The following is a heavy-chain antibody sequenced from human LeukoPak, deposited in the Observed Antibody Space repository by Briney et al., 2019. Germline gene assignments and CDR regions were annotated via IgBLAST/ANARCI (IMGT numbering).Heavy chain of an antibody. CDR1: GYTFTSYY. J-gene: IGHJ4*02. V-gene: IGHV1-69*13. CDR3: ARNKAATTVVIGGPGYYFDY. D-gene: IGHD4-23*01. CDR2: IIPIFGTA. Sequence: GASVKVSCKASGYTFTSYYMHWVRQAPGQGLEWMGGIIPIFGTANYAQKFQGRVTITADESTSTAYMELSSLRSEDTAVYYCARNKAATTVVIGGPGYYFDYWGQGTLVTVSS.